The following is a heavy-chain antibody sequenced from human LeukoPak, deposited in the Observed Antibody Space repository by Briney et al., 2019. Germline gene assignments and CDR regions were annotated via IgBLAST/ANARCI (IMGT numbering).Heavy chain of an antibody. D-gene: IGHD7-27*01. V-gene: IGHV3-33*01. CDR1: GFTFRNYG. Sequence: GGSLRLSCAASGFTFRNYGIHWVRQAPGKGLEWVAVIWYDGSDQRYADSVKGRLTISRDSSQNTVYLQMNSLRGEDAAVYYCARGRNWATQRWYLDLWGRGTLVTVSP. J-gene: IGHJ2*01. CDR3: ARGRNWATQRWYLDL. CDR2: IWYDGSDQ.